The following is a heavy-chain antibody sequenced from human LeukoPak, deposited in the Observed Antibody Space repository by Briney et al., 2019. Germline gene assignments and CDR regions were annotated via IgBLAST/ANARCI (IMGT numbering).Heavy chain of an antibody. J-gene: IGHJ4*02. V-gene: IGHV3-74*01. CDR1: GFTFSSYW. Sequence: GGSLRLSCAASGFTFSSYWMYWVRHAPGKGLVWVSRINGDGSRTNYADSVKGRFTISRDNAKNALYLQMNSLRVEDTAVYYCARGAFRGGFDHWGQGTLVTVSS. CDR3: ARGAFRGGFDH. CDR2: INGDGSRT. D-gene: IGHD2/OR15-2a*01.